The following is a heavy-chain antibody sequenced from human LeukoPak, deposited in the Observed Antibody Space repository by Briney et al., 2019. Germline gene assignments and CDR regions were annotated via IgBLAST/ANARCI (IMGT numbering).Heavy chain of an antibody. J-gene: IGHJ6*04. D-gene: IGHD3-3*01. CDR2: ISNSGDDT. CDR1: GFTFSHYA. Sequence: PGGSLRLSCVVSGFTFSHYAMTWVRQAPGKGLEWVSSISNSGDDTDYADSVKGRFTVSRDNSENSLYLQMNSLGVEDTAVYYCAKRSGDVWGKGTTVTVSS. CDR3: AKRSGDV. V-gene: IGHV3-23*01.